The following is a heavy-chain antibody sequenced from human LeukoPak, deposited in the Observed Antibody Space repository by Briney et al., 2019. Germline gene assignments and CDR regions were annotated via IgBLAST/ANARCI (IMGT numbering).Heavy chain of an antibody. CDR2: INPSGGST. J-gene: IGHJ5*02. Sequence: ASVKVSCKASGYTFTSCYMHWVRQAPGQGLEWMGIINPSGGSTSYAQKFQGRVTMTRDMSTSTVYMELSSLRSEDTAVYYCARVYSSSSRTDNWFDPWGQGTLVTVSS. CDR1: GYTFTSCY. D-gene: IGHD6-6*01. V-gene: IGHV1-46*01. CDR3: ARVYSSSSRTDNWFDP.